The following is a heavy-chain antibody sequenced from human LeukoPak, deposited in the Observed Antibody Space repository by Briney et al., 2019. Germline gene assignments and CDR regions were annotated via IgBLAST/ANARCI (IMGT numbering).Heavy chain of an antibody. CDR2: INPKNGDT. Sequence: ASVKVSCKASGYTFSDYYLHWVRQAPGHGLEWMAWINPKNGDTNYAQKFQGRVSMTRDTSISTAYMELSRLRSDDTAVYYGARAGTVMLLDYWGQGTQVTVSS. V-gene: IGHV1-2*02. J-gene: IGHJ4*02. D-gene: IGHD3-16*01. CDR1: GYTFSDYY. CDR3: ARAGTVMLLDY.